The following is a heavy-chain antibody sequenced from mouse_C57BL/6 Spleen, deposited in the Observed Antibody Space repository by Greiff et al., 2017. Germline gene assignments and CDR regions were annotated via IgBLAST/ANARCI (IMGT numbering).Heavy chain of an antibody. D-gene: IGHD1-1*01. Sequence: EVQRVESGGGLVQPGGSLKLSCAASGFTFSDYYMYWVRQTPEKRLEWVAYISNGGGSTYYPDTVKGRFTISRDNAKNTLYLQMSRLKSEDTAMYYCARDYYGSSYVGVFDYWGQGTTLTVSS. CDR2: ISNGGGST. V-gene: IGHV5-12*01. J-gene: IGHJ2*01. CDR1: GFTFSDYY. CDR3: ARDYYGSSYVGVFDY.